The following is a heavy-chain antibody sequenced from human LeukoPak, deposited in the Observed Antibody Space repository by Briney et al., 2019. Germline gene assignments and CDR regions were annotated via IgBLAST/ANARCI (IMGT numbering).Heavy chain of an antibody. J-gene: IGHJ4*02. CDR2: TYYRSEWNN. CDR3: ARETLYSGSFYDY. D-gene: IGHD1-26*01. Sequence: SQTLSLTCAISGDSVSSNSAAWNWIRQSPSRGLEWLGRTYYRSEWNNDYAISVKSRIIINPDTSKNQFSLQLNSVTPEDTAVYYCARETLYSGSFYDYWDQGTLVTVSS. CDR1: GDSVSSNSAA. V-gene: IGHV6-1*01.